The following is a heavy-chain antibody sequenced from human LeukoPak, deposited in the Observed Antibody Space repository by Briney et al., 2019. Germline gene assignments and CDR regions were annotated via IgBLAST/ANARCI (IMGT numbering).Heavy chain of an antibody. D-gene: IGHD4-17*01. V-gene: IGHV4-39*07. Sequence: SETLSLTCTVSGGSISSSSYYWGWIRQPPGKGLEWIGSIYYSGSTYYNPSLKSRVTISVDTSKNQFSLKLSSVTAAETAVYYCARVLGDYGIGYWGQGTLVTVSS. CDR3: ARVLGDYGIGY. CDR2: IYYSGST. J-gene: IGHJ4*02. CDR1: GGSISSSSYY.